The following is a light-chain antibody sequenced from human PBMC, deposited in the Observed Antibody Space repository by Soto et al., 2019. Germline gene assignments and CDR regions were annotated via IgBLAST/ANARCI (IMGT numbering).Light chain of an antibody. CDR2: DVS. Sequence: QSVLTQPASVSGSPGQSITISCTGTSSDVGAYNYVSWYQQHPGEAPKLLIYDVSNRPSGVSNRFSGSKSGNTASLTISGLQAEDEADYYCSSYTSTNVYVFAIGTKVXXL. V-gene: IGLV2-14*03. CDR1: SSDVGAYNY. CDR3: SSYTSTNVYV. J-gene: IGLJ1*01.